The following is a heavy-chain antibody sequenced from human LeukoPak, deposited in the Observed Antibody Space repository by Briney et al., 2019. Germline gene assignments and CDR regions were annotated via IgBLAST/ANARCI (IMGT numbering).Heavy chain of an antibody. J-gene: IGHJ4*02. D-gene: IGHD4-17*01. Sequence: QSGGSLRLSCAASGFTFSSYAMSWVRQAPGKGLEWVSAISGSGGSTYYADSVKGRFTISRDNSKNTLYLQMNSLRAEDTAVYYCAKVDGDYVPWFSGFDYWGQGTLVTVSS. CDR3: AKVDGDYVPWFSGFDY. V-gene: IGHV3-23*01. CDR1: GFTFSSYA. CDR2: ISGSGGST.